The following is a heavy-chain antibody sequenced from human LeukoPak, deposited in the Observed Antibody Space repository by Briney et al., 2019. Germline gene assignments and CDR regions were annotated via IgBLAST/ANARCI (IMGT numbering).Heavy chain of an antibody. CDR1: GFTFSSYA. CDR3: ARDFIGDYGDEVTAFDI. CDR2: ISGSGGAT. Sequence: PGGSLRLSCSASGFTFSSYAMHWVRQAPGKGLEYVSAISGSGGATYYADSVKGRFTISRDNAKNSLYLQMNSLRAEDTAVYYCARDFIGDYGDEVTAFDIWGQGTMVTVSS. D-gene: IGHD4-17*01. J-gene: IGHJ3*02. V-gene: IGHV3-64*04.